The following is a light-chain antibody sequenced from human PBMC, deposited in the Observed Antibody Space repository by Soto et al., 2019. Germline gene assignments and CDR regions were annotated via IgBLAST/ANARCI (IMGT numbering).Light chain of an antibody. CDR2: DVN. V-gene: IGLV2-11*01. Sequence: QSALTQPRSVSLSPVQSVTMSCTRTSSDGANYKYVSWYQQHPGKAPKLMIYDVNKRPSGVPYRFSGSKSGNTASLTISGLQAEDESDYYCCSYAGTYTGVFGSGTKVNVL. CDR3: CSYAGTYTGV. J-gene: IGLJ1*01. CDR1: SSDGANYKY.